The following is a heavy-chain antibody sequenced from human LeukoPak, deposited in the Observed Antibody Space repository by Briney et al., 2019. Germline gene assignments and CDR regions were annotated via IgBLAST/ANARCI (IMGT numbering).Heavy chain of an antibody. CDR3: ARRKAVAGTTKAYFDY. J-gene: IGHJ4*02. CDR2: IYPGDSDT. D-gene: IGHD6-19*01. Sequence: GESLKISXKGSGYSFFSYWIGWVRQMPGKGLEWTGIIYPGDSDTLYSPSFQGQVTISADKSISTAYLQWSSLKASDTAMYYCARRKAVAGTTKAYFDYWGQGTLVTVSS. CDR1: GYSFFSYW. V-gene: IGHV5-51*01.